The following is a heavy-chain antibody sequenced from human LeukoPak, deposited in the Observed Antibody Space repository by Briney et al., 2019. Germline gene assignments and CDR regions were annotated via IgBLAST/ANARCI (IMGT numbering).Heavy chain of an antibody. CDR2: FNPNSGGT. D-gene: IGHD5-12*01. V-gene: IGHV1-2*02. J-gene: IGHJ4*02. Sequence: ASVKVSCKASGYTFTDYFMHWVRQAPGQRLEWMGWFNPNSGGTNYAQKFQGRVTMTRDTSISTAYMALSRLRSDYTAVYYCARDGLSRGGYDYRGYYFDYWGQGTLVTVSS. CDR3: ARDGLSRGGYDYRGYYFDY. CDR1: GYTFTDYF.